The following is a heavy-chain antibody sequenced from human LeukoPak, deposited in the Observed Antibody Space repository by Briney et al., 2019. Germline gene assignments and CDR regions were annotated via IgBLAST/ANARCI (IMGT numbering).Heavy chain of an antibody. CDR1: GFTFSQYW. CDR3: ATFRPYDYVWGSYRYSRGAEYFQH. D-gene: IGHD3-16*02. J-gene: IGHJ1*01. V-gene: IGHV3-74*01. CDR2: IDPDGSST. Sequence: PGGSLRLSCEASGFTFSQYWMHWVRQAPGKGLVWVSRIDPDGSSTNYADSVKGQFTISRDNAKNTLYLQLNSLRAEDTAVYYCATFRPYDYVWGSYRYSRGAEYFQHWGQGTLVTDSS.